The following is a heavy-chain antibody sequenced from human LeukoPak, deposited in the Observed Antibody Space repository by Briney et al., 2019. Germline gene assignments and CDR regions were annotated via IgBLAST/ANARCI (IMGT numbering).Heavy chain of an antibody. CDR3: VSQYCSGGSCFSH. V-gene: IGHV3-48*02. Sequence: GGSLRLSCAASGFAFNGHGMNWVRQAPGKGLEWVSYISSSSSNIYSADFVKGRFFISRDNAKNSVYLQMNSLRDEDTAVYYCVSQYCSGGSCFSHWGQGTLVTVSS. CDR2: ISSSSSNI. J-gene: IGHJ4*02. CDR1: GFAFNGHG. D-gene: IGHD2-15*01.